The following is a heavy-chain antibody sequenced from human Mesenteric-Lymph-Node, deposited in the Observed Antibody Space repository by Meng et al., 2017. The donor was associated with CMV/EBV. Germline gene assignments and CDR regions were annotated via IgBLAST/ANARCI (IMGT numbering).Heavy chain of an antibody. J-gene: IGHJ6*02. V-gene: IGHV3-21*01. CDR2: ISSTSNYI. D-gene: IGHD3-10*01. Sequence: GESLKISCAASGFTFSSYAMSWVRQAPGKGLEWVSSISSTSNYIYYADSVKGRFTISRDNAKNSLFLQMNSLRAEDAAMYYCARDRARFGMDVWGQGTTVTVSS. CDR1: GFTFSSYA. CDR3: ARDRARFGMDV.